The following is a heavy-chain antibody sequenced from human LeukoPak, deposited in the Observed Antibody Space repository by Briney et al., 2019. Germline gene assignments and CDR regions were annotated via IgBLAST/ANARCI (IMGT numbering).Heavy chain of an antibody. D-gene: IGHD3-10*01. V-gene: IGHV3-21*01. Sequence: SGGSLRLSCAASGFTFSSYSMNWVRQAPGKGLEWVSSISSSSSYIYYADSVKGRFTISRDNAKNSLYLQMNSLRAEDTAVYYCARSLLWFRESPDAFDIWGQGTMVTVSS. J-gene: IGHJ3*02. CDR1: GFTFSSYS. CDR2: ISSSSSYI. CDR3: ARSLLWFRESPDAFDI.